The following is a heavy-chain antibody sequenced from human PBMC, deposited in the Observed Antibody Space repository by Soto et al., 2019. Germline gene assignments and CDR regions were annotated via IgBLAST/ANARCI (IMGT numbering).Heavy chain of an antibody. Sequence: EVQLVESGGGLVKPGGSLRLSCAASGFSFISYSMNWVRQAPGKGLEWVSSINEDSSYIYYAHSLRGRFTISRDNAKDSLYLQMNSLRAEDTAGYYCVRDFGWYFRSGYMDVWGYGAAVTVSS. V-gene: IGHV3-21*02. J-gene: IGHJ6*03. CDR2: INEDSSYI. D-gene: IGHD3-3*01. CDR1: GFSFISYS. CDR3: VRDFGWYFRSGYMDV.